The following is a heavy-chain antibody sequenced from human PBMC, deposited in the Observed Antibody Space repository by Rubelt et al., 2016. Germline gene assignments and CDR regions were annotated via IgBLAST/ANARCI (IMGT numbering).Heavy chain of an antibody. D-gene: IGHD3-10*01. Sequence: QVQLQESGPGLLKPSDTLSLSCTVSGGSINSYYWSWIPQPPAKGLYWIGSIFYSGSTNYNPSLKSRVTLSVDTSKNQFSLKLSSVTAADTAVYYCARRSLGWFDPWGQGTLVTVSS. CDR1: GGSINSYY. J-gene: IGHJ5*02. CDR2: IFYSGST. V-gene: IGHV4-59*08. CDR3: ARRSLGWFDP.